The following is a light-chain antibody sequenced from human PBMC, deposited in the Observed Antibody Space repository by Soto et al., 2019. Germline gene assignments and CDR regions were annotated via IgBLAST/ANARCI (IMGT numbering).Light chain of an antibody. CDR1: QGIGDT. CDR2: DTS. CDR3: QHYVNWPLT. V-gene: IGKV3-15*01. Sequence: ITQSPSAVSASQADRVTLSCRASQGIGDTLAWYQQKPGQTPRLLIYDTSIRATGVPARFSGSRSGAEFTLTISSLQSEDFAVYYCQHYVNWPLTFGGGTKVDIK. J-gene: IGKJ4*01.